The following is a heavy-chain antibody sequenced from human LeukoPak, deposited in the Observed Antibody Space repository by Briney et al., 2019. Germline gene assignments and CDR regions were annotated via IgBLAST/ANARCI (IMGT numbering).Heavy chain of an antibody. V-gene: IGHV1-2*02. J-gene: IGHJ3*02. CDR2: INPNSGGT. CDR3: ARASPRYCSSTSCYFDAFDI. Sequence: ASVKVSCKASGYTFTGYYMHWVRQAPGQGLEWMGWINPNSGGTNYAQKFQGRVTMTRDTSISTAYMELSRLRSDDTAVYYCARASPRYCSSTSCYFDAFDIWGQGTMVTVSS. D-gene: IGHD2-2*01. CDR1: GYTFTGYY.